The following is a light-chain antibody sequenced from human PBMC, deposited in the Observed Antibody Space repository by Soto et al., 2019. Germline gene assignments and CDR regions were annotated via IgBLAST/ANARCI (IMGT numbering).Light chain of an antibody. V-gene: IGLV2-14*01. J-gene: IGLJ1*01. CDR3: SSYTRTNTIEYV. CDR2: EVS. CDR1: SSDVGGYNY. Sequence: QSALTQPASVSGSPGQSITISCTGTSSDVGGYNYVSWYQQHPGKAPKLMIYEVSNRPSGVSNRFSGSTSANTASLTISGLQVEDEADYYCSSYTRTNTIEYVFGPGTKVTVL.